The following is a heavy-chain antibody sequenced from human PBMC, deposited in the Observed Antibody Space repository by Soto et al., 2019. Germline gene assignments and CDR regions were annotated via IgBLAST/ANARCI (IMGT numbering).Heavy chain of an antibody. CDR3: ARRNYDFWSGYLPYFDY. V-gene: IGHV1-18*04. Sequence: ASVKVSCKASGYTFTGYYMHWVRQAPGQGLEWMGWISAYNGNTNYAQKLQGRVTMTTDTSTSTAYMELRSLRSDDTAVYYCARRNYDFWSGYLPYFDYWGQGTLVTVSS. D-gene: IGHD3-3*01. CDR2: ISAYNGNT. CDR1: GYTFTGYY. J-gene: IGHJ4*02.